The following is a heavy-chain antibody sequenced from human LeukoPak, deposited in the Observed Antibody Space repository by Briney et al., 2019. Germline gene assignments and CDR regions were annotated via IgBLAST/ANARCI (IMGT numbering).Heavy chain of an antibody. Sequence: GRSLRLSCAASGFTFSSYAMYWVRQAPGKGLEWVAVISYDGSNKYYADSVKGRFTISRDNSKNTLYLQMNSLRAEDTAVYYCAKEGSGSYYDYWGQGTLVAVSS. J-gene: IGHJ4*02. CDR3: AKEGSGSYYDY. CDR2: ISYDGSNK. CDR1: GFTFSSYA. D-gene: IGHD3-10*01. V-gene: IGHV3-30*04.